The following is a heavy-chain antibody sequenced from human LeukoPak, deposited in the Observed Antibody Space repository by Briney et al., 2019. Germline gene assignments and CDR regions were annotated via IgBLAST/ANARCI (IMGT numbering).Heavy chain of an antibody. V-gene: IGHV3-23*01. D-gene: IGHD3-3*01. Sequence: GGSLRLSCAVSGITFTTIDVSWVRLAPGKGLEWVSTITKSGGSTYYADSVKGRFTISRDNSRDTLYLEMHSLRAEDTAVYYCARVVLYYDFWSAYFHDWGQGTLVTVSS. CDR3: ARVVLYYDFWSAYFHD. CDR2: ITKSGGST. CDR1: GITFTTID. J-gene: IGHJ4*02.